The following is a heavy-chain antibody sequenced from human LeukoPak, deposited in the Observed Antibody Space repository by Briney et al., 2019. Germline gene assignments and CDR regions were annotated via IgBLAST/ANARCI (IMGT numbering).Heavy chain of an antibody. CDR2: ISVGGVTT. J-gene: IGHJ6*02. CDR3: AKASGRSGHSFGYGMDV. V-gene: IGHV3-23*01. Sequence: GASLRLSCAASGFTFTSYAMSWVRQVPEKGLEWVSAISVGGVTTYYADSVKGRFTLSRDNSKNTLYLQLNSLRAEDTAIYYCAKASGRSGHSFGYGMDVWGQGTTVTVSS. D-gene: IGHD6-19*01. CDR1: GFTFTSYA.